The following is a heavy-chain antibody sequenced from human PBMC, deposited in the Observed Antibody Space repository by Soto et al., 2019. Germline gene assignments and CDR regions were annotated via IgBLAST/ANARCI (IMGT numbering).Heavy chain of an antibody. J-gene: IGHJ6*02. CDR3: ARDEGGCSSTSCYQSGYGMDV. CDR1: GGSISSYY. CDR2: IYYSGST. Sequence: SETLSLTCTVSGGSISSYYWSWIRQPPGKGLERIGYIYYSGSTNYNPSLKSRVTISVDTSKNQFSLKLSSVTAADTAVYYCARDEGGCSSTSCYQSGYGMDVWGQGTTVTVSS. V-gene: IGHV4-59*01. D-gene: IGHD2-2*01.